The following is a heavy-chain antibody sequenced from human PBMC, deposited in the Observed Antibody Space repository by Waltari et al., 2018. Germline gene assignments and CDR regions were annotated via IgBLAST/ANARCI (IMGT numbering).Heavy chain of an antibody. D-gene: IGHD7-27*01. V-gene: IGHV4-59*01. CDR2: VSYIGST. J-gene: IGHJ4*02. CDR1: GGSFSNYY. CDR3: ARTMSTWGYGDYYFDY. Sequence: QVQLQESGPGLVEPSETLSLTCNVSGGSFSNYYWSWIRQPPGKGLEWIGYVSYIGSTTYNPSLQSRVTIAIDTSEQQVSLKLTSVTPADTAVYYCARTMSTWGYGDYYFDYWGQGTLVTVSS.